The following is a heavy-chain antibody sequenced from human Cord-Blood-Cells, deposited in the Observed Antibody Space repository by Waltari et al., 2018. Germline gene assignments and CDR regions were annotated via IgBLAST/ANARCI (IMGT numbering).Heavy chain of an antibody. J-gene: IGHJ3*02. Sequence: QVQLVQSGAEVKKPGSSVKVSCKASGGTFSSYAISWVPQAPGQGLEWMGGIIPIFGTANYAQKFQGRVTITADESTSTAYMELSSLRSEDTAVYYCASGYCTNGVCYDAFDIWGQGTMVTVSS. CDR3: ASGYCTNGVCYDAFDI. V-gene: IGHV1-69*01. CDR2: IIPIFGTA. D-gene: IGHD2-8*01. CDR1: GGTFSSYA.